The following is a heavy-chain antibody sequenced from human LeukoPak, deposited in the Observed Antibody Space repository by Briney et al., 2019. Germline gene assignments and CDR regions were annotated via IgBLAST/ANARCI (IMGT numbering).Heavy chain of an antibody. V-gene: IGHV4-4*08. Sequence: PSETLTLTCAASGGSMSSYYWSWIRQTPEKGLEWIGYIFNSGSTKYNPSLKSRATISVDTSKNQFSLNLTSVTAADTAVYYCARDVLSGYDWLVTWGPGTRVTVSS. J-gene: IGHJ5*02. CDR3: ARDVLSGYDWLVT. CDR1: GGSMSSYY. D-gene: IGHD3-3*01. CDR2: IFNSGST.